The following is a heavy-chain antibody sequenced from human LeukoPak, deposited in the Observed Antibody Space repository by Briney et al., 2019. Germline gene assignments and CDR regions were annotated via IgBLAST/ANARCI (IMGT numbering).Heavy chain of an antibody. CDR1: GFTVSSIY. V-gene: IGHV3-53*01. CDR2: IYSDGNT. D-gene: IGHD6-13*01. Sequence: PGGSLRLSCAVSGFTVSSIYMSWVRQAPGEGLEWVSSIYSDGNTYYADSVKGRFTISRDSSRNTLYLQMNSLRVEDSAVYYCAGDTHSSSWYDHWGQGTLVTVSP. J-gene: IGHJ5*02. CDR3: AGDTHSSSWYDH.